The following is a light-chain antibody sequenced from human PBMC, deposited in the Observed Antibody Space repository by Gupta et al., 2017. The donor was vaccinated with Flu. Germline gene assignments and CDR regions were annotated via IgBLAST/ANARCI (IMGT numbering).Light chain of an antibody. CDR3: QQYDHYPWT. CDR1: QHISSY. CDR2: AAS. J-gene: IGKJ1*01. Sequence: AVRMTQSPSSFSASTGDRVTITCRANQHISSYLAWYQQKPGKAPKLVISAASTLQSGIPSRFSGSGSGTDFTLTISCLQSEDFATYYCQQYDHYPWTFGQGTKVEIK. V-gene: IGKV1-8*01.